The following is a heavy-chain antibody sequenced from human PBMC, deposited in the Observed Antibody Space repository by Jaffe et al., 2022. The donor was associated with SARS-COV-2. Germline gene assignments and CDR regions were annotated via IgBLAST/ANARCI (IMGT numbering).Heavy chain of an antibody. CDR1: GFTFSSYA. CDR3: AKDLGSWAVGSYGQRGDY. CDR2: ISGSGGST. J-gene: IGHJ4*02. Sequence: EVQLLESGGGLVQPGGSLRLSCAASGFTFSSYAMSWVRQAPGKGLEWVSAISGSGGSTYYADSVKGRFTISRDNSKNTLYLQMNSLRAEDTAVYYCAKDLGSWAVGSYGQRGDYWGQGTLVTVSS. D-gene: IGHD1-26*01. V-gene: IGHV3-23*01.